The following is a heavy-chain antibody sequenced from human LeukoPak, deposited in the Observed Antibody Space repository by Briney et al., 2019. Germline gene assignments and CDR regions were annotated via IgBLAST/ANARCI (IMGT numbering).Heavy chain of an antibody. Sequence: ASLRLSCEASGGTFSSYAMSWVRQAPGQGLEWMGRIIRSFSTANYAQTFKGRVTITTDESKSTPYLQLSSLRAEDTAVYYWASETLGGNPPYMDVWGKGTTVTVSS. D-gene: IGHD1-14*01. CDR1: GGTFSSYA. CDR3: ASETLGGNPPYMDV. J-gene: IGHJ6*03. V-gene: IGHV1-69*05. CDR2: IIRSFSTA.